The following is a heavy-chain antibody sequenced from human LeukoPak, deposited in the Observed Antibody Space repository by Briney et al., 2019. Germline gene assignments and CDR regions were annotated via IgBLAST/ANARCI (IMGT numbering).Heavy chain of an antibody. J-gene: IGHJ5*02. D-gene: IGHD1-26*01. CDR3: ATETFEGSGSYSGHWFDP. CDR1: GYTFTSYD. V-gene: IGHV1-8*02. CDR2: MNPNSGNT. Sequence: ASVKVSCKASGYTFTSYDINWVRQATGQGLEWMGWMNPNSGNTGYAQKLQGRVTMTTDTSTSTAYMELRSLRSDDTAVYYCATETFEGSGSYSGHWFDPWGQGTLDTVSS.